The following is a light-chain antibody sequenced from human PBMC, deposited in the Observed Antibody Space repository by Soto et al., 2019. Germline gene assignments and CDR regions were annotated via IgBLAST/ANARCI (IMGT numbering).Light chain of an antibody. CDR3: QQSYSTPPD. V-gene: IGKV1-39*01. Sequence: DIQMTQSPSSLSASAGDRVTITCRASQSISSYLHWYQQKPGKAPKLLIYAASSLQSGVPSRFSGSGSGTDFTLTISSLQPEDFATYYCQQSYSTPPDFGGGTKVEIK. J-gene: IGKJ4*01. CDR1: QSISSY. CDR2: AAS.